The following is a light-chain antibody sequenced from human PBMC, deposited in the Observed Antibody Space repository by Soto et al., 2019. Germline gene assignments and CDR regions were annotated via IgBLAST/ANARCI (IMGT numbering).Light chain of an antibody. CDR1: SSDIGTYNL. J-gene: IGLJ1*01. CDR2: EGI. V-gene: IGLV2-14*02. CDR3: QSYDNSLSVYV. Sequence: QSVLTQPASVSGSPGQSITISCTGTSSDIGTYNLVSWYQHYPGKAPKLMIYEGIKRPSGVSNRFSGSKSGNTAFLTISGLQAEDEADYYCQSYDNSLSVYVFGTGTKVTVL.